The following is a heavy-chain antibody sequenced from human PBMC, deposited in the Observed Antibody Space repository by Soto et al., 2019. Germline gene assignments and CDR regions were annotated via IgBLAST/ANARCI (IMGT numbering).Heavy chain of an antibody. Sequence: QVQLQESGPGLVKPSETLSLTCSVSGDSMSSYYWSWIRQSPGKGLEWIGYIYYKGSTSYNPSLKSRVTILIDKYKNEFSLRLTSVLAADTAVYYCASHSRDGPPDYWGQGTLVTVSP. D-gene: IGHD2-15*01. J-gene: IGHJ4*02. CDR3: ASHSRDGPPDY. V-gene: IGHV4-59*13. CDR2: IYYKGST. CDR1: GDSMSSYY.